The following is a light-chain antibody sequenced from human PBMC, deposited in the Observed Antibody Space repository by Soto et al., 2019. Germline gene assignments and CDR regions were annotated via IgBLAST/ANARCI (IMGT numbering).Light chain of an antibody. CDR3: QQYNNWPPT. V-gene: IGKV3-15*01. CDR1: QSVSSN. J-gene: IGKJ1*01. Sequence: EIVMTQSPATLSVSPGERATLSCTASQSVSSNLAWHQQKPGQAPRLLIYGASTRATGIPARFSGSGSGTEFTLTISSLQSEDFAVYYCQQYNNWPPTFGQGTKV. CDR2: GAS.